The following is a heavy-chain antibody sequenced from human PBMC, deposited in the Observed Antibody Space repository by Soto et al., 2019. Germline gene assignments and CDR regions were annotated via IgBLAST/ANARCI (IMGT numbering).Heavy chain of an antibody. D-gene: IGHD2-15*01. CDR3: ARDDVLCDGGRCYGVPLDV. J-gene: IGHJ6*04. CDR2: MNPNSGNT. V-gene: IGHV1-8*01. Sequence: WLVWMNPNSGNTGYAQKFQGRVTMTRNTSISTAYMELSSLRAEDTAVYYCARDDVLCDGGRCYGVPLDVWGKGTTVTVSS.